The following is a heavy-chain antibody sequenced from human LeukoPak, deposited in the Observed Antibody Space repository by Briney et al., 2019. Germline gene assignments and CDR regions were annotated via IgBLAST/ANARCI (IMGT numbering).Heavy chain of an antibody. V-gene: IGHV3-48*02. Sequence: GGSLRLSCAAFGFTFSDYNMNWVRQAPGKGLEWVSHIYSSDTTYADSVKGRFTISRDNAMNSLYLQMNSLRDEDTAVYYCARDLHYAFDIWGQGTMVTASS. D-gene: IGHD3-10*01. J-gene: IGHJ3*02. CDR3: ARDLHYAFDI. CDR2: IYSSDTT. CDR1: GFTFSDYN.